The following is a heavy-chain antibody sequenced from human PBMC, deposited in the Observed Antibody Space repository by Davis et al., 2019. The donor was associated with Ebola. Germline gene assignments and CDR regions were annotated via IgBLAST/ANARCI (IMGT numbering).Heavy chain of an antibody. CDR2: INPHNGNT. Sequence: AASVKVSCKASGYTFTNYGITWVRQAPGQGLEWMGWINPHNGNTNYAQNVQGRVTMTTDTSTSTAYMEVGILRSDDTVVYYCARAQFPTTSDHWGQGTLVTVSS. J-gene: IGHJ4*02. D-gene: IGHD1-1*01. CDR1: GYTFTNYG. CDR3: ARAQFPTTSDH. V-gene: IGHV1-18*04.